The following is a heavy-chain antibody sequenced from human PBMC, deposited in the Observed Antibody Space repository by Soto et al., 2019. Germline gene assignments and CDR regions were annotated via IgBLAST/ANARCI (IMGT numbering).Heavy chain of an antibody. CDR3: ARSPYCSGGSCYSGDIDY. V-gene: IGHV3-74*01. Sequence: EVQLVESGGGLVQPGGSLRLSCAASGFTFSSYWMHWVRQAPGKGLVWDSRINSDGSSTSYADSVKGRFTISRDNAKNTLYLQMNSLRAEDTAVYYCARSPYCSGGSCYSGDIDYWGQGTLVTVSS. D-gene: IGHD2-15*01. CDR1: GFTFSSYW. CDR2: INSDGSST. J-gene: IGHJ4*02.